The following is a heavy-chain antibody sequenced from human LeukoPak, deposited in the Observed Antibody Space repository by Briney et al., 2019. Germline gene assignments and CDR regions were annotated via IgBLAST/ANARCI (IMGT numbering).Heavy chain of an antibody. Sequence: SVKVSCKASGGTFSSYAIRWVRQAPGQGLEWMGGIIPIFGTANYAQKFQGRVTITADESTSTAYMELSSLRSEDTAVYYCASDSCSGGSCLDYWGQGTLVTVSS. CDR3: ASDSCSGGSCLDY. J-gene: IGHJ4*02. CDR2: IIPIFGTA. CDR1: GGTFSSYA. D-gene: IGHD2-15*01. V-gene: IGHV1-69*01.